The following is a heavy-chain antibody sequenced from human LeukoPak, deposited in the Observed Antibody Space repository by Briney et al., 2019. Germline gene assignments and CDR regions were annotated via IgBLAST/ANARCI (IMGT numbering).Heavy chain of an antibody. CDR1: GFTVSSNY. J-gene: IGHJ5*02. CDR2: IYSGGST. CDR3: AGDRRENWFDP. D-gene: IGHD1-26*01. V-gene: IGHV3-53*01. Sequence: PGGSLRLSCAASGFTVSSNYMSWVRQAPGKGLEWVSVIYSGGSTYYADSVRGRFTVSRDNAKNTVYLQMDSLRGEDTAVYYCAGDRRENWFDPWGQGTLVTVSS.